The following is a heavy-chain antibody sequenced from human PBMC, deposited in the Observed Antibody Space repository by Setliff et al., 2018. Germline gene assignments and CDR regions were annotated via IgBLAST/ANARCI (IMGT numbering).Heavy chain of an antibody. CDR2: INAYNGNT. CDR3: SRLVRYCTTTTCQTLSGGEH. J-gene: IGHJ4*02. V-gene: IGHV1-18*01. Sequence: GASVKVSCKASGYASNNYGIAWVRQAPGQGLEWMGRINAYNGNTFYAPKLQDRVTMTTDTSTATAYLELRSLRSDDTALYFCSRLVRYCTTTTCQTLSGGEHWGQGTLVTVSS. CDR1: GYASNNYG. D-gene: IGHD2-8*01.